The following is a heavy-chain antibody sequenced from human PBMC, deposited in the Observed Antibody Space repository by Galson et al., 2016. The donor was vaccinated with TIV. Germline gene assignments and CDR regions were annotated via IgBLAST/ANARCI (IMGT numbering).Heavy chain of an antibody. CDR1: GATISSYY. Sequence: SETLSLTCTVSGATISSYYWTWIRQPPGKGLEWMGYIYYSGYTNYNPSLKSRLTISIDTSKNQGSLRLTSVTAADTAVYYCARLSTDGRAYSHSPFDSWGQGILVSVSS. CDR2: IYYSGYT. V-gene: IGHV4-59*01. J-gene: IGHJ4*02. D-gene: IGHD1-26*01. CDR3: ARLSTDGRAYSHSPFDS.